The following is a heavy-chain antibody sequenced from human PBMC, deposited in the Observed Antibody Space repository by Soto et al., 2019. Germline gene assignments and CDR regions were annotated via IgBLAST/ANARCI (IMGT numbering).Heavy chain of an antibody. D-gene: IGHD1-26*01. Sequence: SETLSLTCAVYGGSFSGYYWTWIRQPPGKGLEWIGEINHSGSTNYNPSLKSRVTISVDTSKNQFSLQLNSVTPEDTAVYYCARELRGSYYGPLDYWGQGTLVTVSS. J-gene: IGHJ4*02. CDR2: INHSGST. CDR1: GGSFSGYY. V-gene: IGHV4-34*01. CDR3: ARELRGSYYGPLDY.